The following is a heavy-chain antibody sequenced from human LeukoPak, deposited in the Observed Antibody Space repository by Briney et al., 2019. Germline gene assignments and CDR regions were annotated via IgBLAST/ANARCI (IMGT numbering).Heavy chain of an antibody. V-gene: IGHV3-21*01. Sequence: PGGSLGLSCAASGFTFSSYSMNWVRQAPGKGLEWVSSISSSSSYVYYADSVKGRFTISRDNAKNSLYLQMNSLRAEDTAVYYCARANCSSTSCPDYWGQGTLVTVSS. J-gene: IGHJ4*02. CDR3: ARANCSSTSCPDY. CDR1: GFTFSSYS. D-gene: IGHD2-2*01. CDR2: ISSSSSYV.